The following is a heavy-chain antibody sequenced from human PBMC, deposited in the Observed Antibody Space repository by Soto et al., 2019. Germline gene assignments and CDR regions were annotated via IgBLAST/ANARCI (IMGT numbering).Heavy chain of an antibody. V-gene: IGHV3-33*06. J-gene: IGHJ4*02. D-gene: IGHD1-26*01. CDR1: GFTFSSYG. CDR2: IWYDGSNK. Sequence: QVQLVESGGGVVQPGRSLRLSCAASGFTFSSYGMHWVRQAPGKGLAWVAVIWYDGSNKYYADSVKGRFTISRDNSKNTLYLQMNSLRAEDTAVYYCAKDTRATHLMRYWGQGTLVTVSS. CDR3: AKDTRATHLMRY.